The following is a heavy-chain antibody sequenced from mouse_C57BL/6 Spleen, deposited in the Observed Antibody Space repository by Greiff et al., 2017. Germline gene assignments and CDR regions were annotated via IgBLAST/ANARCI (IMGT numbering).Heavy chain of an antibody. CDR1: GYTFTSYW. CDR3: ARAYYSNWFAY. Sequence: QVQLKQPGAELVRPGSSVKLSCKASGYTFTSYWMHWVKQRPIQGLEWIGNIDPSDSETHYNQKFKDKATLTVDKSSSTAYMQLSSLTSEDSAVYYCARAYYSNWFAYWGQGTLVTVSA. D-gene: IGHD2-5*01. J-gene: IGHJ3*01. CDR2: IDPSDSET. V-gene: IGHV1-52*01.